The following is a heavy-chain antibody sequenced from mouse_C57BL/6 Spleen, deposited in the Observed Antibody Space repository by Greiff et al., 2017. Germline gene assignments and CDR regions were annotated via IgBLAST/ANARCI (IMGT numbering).Heavy chain of an antibody. CDR2: INPSTGGT. CDR1: GYSFTGYY. J-gene: IGHJ2*01. Sequence: EVQLQQSGPELVKPGASVKISCKASGYSFTGYYMNWVKQSPEKSLEWIGEINPSTGGTTYNQKFKAKATLTVDKSSSTAYMQLKSLTSEDSAVYYCARTDDPGLCDYWGQGTTLTVSS. D-gene: IGHD2-3*01. V-gene: IGHV1-42*01. CDR3: ARTDDPGLCDY.